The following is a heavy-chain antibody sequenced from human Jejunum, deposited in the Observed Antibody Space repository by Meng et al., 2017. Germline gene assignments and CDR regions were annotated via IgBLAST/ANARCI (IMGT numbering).Heavy chain of an antibody. J-gene: IGHJ2*01. D-gene: IGHD1-1*01. Sequence: HLQGCGPGLVKPSQPLSLTCTVSGASMGSGNYYWTWIRQHPGKGLEWIGYIYYSGSTYYNPSLQSLVTISIDMSENQFSLKLTSVTAADTAVYYCARVNWTSSYWYFDLWGRGTLVTVSS. CDR1: GASMGSGNYY. V-gene: IGHV4-31*01. CDR2: IYYSGST. CDR3: ARVNWTSSYWYFDL.